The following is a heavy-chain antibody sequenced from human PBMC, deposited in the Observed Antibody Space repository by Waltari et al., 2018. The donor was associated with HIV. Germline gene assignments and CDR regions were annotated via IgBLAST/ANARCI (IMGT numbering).Heavy chain of an antibody. J-gene: IGHJ6*03. CDR3: ARDFLRVGTVTPGLLLGDYMDV. CDR1: GYTFTGYS. CDR2: INPNSGGT. D-gene: IGHD4-17*01. Sequence: QVQLVQSGAEVKKPGASVKVSCKASGYTFTGYSMHWVRQATGQGLEWMGRINPNSGGTNYAQKFQGRVTMTRDTSISTAYMELSRLRSDDTAVYYCARDFLRVGTVTPGLLLGDYMDVWGKGTTVTVSS. V-gene: IGHV1-2*06.